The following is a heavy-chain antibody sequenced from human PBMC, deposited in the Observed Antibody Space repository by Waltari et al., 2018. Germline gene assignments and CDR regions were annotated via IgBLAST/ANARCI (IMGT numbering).Heavy chain of an antibody. D-gene: IGHD5-12*01. CDR2: MSYSGTT. V-gene: IGHV4-39*01. Sequence: QLQLQESGPGLVKPSETLSLTCSVSGVSITSNRHYWGWIRQPPGQGPEWLATMSYSGTTYRSPSLKSRLTISRDTSKNQLSLKLGSVTAADTAVYYCATYIGASVGTAAFDVWGQGTMVSVSS. CDR3: ATYIGASVGTAAFDV. J-gene: IGHJ3*01. CDR1: GVSITSNRHY.